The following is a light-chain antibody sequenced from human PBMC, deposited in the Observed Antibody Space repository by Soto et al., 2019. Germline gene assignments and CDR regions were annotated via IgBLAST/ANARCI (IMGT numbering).Light chain of an antibody. CDR3: QQRSNLLFT. J-gene: IGKJ3*01. Sequence: EIVLTQSPATLSLSPGERATLSCRASQSVSSYLAWYQQKPGQAPRLLIYDASNRATGIPARFSGSGSGTDVTLTISSLEPEDCAVYYCQQRSNLLFTFGPGTKVDIK. CDR1: QSVSSY. CDR2: DAS. V-gene: IGKV3-11*01.